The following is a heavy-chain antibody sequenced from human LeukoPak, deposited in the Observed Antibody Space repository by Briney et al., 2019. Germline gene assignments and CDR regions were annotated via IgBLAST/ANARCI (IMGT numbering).Heavy chain of an antibody. D-gene: IGHD4-17*01. CDR1: GGTFNSYA. CDR2: SIPMFGTT. CDR3: ARGTTVTTTVLVPNDAFDI. J-gene: IGHJ3*02. V-gene: IGHV1-69*13. Sequence: SVKVSCKASGGTFNSYAINWVRQAPGQGLEWMGGSIPMFGTTNFAPEFQGRVTITADEFKNTAYMELTSLKSEDTAVYYCARGTTVTTTVLVPNDAFDIWGQGTMVTVSS.